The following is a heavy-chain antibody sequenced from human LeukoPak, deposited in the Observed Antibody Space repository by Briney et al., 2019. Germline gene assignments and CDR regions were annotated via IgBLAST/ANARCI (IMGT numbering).Heavy chain of an antibody. Sequence: GESLKISCKGSGYSFTSYWIGWVRQMPGKGLEWMGIIYPGDSDTRYSPSFQGQVTISADKSISTAYLQWSSLKASDTAMYYCARAQGDYYDSSGYSDYWGQGTLVTVSS. V-gene: IGHV5-51*01. J-gene: IGHJ4*02. CDR1: GYSFTSYW. CDR3: ARAQGDYYDSSGYSDY. D-gene: IGHD3-22*01. CDR2: IYPGDSDT.